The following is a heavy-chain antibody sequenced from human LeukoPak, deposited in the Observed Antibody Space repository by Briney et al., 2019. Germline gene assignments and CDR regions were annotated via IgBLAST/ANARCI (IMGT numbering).Heavy chain of an antibody. D-gene: IGHD6-13*01. CDR1: GGSFSGYY. V-gene: IGHV4-34*01. CDR2: INHSGST. Sequence: SETLSLTCAVYGGSFSGYYWSWIRQPPGKGLEWIGEINHSGSTNYNPSLKSRVTISVDTSKNQFSLKLSSVTAADTAVYYCARASSSWHIDYWGQGTLVAVSS. CDR3: ARASSSWHIDY. J-gene: IGHJ4*02.